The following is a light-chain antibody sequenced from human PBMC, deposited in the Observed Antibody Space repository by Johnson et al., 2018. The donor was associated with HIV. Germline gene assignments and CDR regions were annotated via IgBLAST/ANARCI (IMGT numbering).Light chain of an antibody. J-gene: IGLJ1*01. CDR3: GPWDSCLSAPL. CDR2: ENN. CDR1: SSNIGNNY. Sequence: QSVLTQPPSVSAAPGQKVTISCSGSSSNIGNNYVSWYQQLPGTAPKLLIYENNKRPSGIPARFSGSKSGTSATLGITGLQTGDEADYSCGPWDSCLSAPLFGTGTKVTVL. V-gene: IGLV1-51*02.